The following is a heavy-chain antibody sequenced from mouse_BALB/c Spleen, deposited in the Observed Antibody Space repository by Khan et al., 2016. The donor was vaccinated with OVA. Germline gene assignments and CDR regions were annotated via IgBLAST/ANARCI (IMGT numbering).Heavy chain of an antibody. D-gene: IGHD1-1*01. CDR2: INPSTDYT. CDR3: TSHGSSSAWFTY. V-gene: IGHV1-7*01. J-gene: IGHJ3*01. Sequence: VQLQESGAELAKPGASVKMSCKASGYTFTSYWMHWVKQRPGQGLEWIGYINPSTDYTEYNQKFKDKATLTADKSSITAYMQLTSLTSEDSAVYYYTSHGSSSAWFTYWGQGTLVTVSA. CDR1: GYTFTSYW.